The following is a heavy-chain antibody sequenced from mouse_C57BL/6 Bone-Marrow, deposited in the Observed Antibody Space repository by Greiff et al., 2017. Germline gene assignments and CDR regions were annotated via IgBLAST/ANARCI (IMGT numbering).Heavy chain of an antibody. CDR1: GYTFTDYY. V-gene: IGHV1-26*01. J-gene: IGHJ3*01. CDR3: AITGGFAY. D-gene: IGHD1-1*01. Sequence: EVQLQQSGPELVKPGASVKISCKASGYTFTDYYMNWVKQSHGKSLEWIGDINPNNGGTSYNQKFKGKATLTVDKSSSTAYMERRSLTSEDSAVYYCAITGGFAYWGQGTLVTVSA. CDR2: INPNNGGT.